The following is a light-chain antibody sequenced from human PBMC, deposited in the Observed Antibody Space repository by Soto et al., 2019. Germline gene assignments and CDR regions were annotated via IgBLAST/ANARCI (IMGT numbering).Light chain of an antibody. CDR1: RSNIGAHYD. V-gene: IGLV1-40*01. Sequence: QSVLTQPHSMSGAPGQRVTISCTGSRSNIGAHYDVPWYQQIPGTAPKLLIYGNSNRPSGVPDRFSGSKSGTSASLAITGLQAEDEADYYCKSYDNSLSVYVFGTGTKVTVL. J-gene: IGLJ1*01. CDR2: GNS. CDR3: KSYDNSLSVYV.